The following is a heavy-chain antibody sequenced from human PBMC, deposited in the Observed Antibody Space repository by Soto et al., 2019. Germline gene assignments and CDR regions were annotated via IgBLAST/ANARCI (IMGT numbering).Heavy chain of an antibody. D-gene: IGHD3-3*01. Sequence: EVQLVESGGGLVQPGGSLRLSCAASGFTFSSYSMNWVRQAPGKGLEWVSYISSSSSTIYYADSVKGRFTISRDNAKNSLYMQMNILRAEDTAVYYCAREADFLNWFDPWGQGTLVTVSS. CDR3: AREADFLNWFDP. CDR1: GFTFSSYS. J-gene: IGHJ5*02. V-gene: IGHV3-48*01. CDR2: ISSSSSTI.